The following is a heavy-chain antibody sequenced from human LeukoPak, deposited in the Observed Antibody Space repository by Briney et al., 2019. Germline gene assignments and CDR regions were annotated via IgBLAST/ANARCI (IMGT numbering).Heavy chain of an antibody. D-gene: IGHD3-22*01. J-gene: IGHJ5*02. CDR1: GGTFSSYA. CDR3: ARNQNYYDSSGYYFNWFDP. V-gene: IGHV1-69*13. Sequence: SVKVSCKASGGTFSSYAISWVRQAPGQGLEWMGGIIPIFGTANYAQKFQGRVTITADESTSTAYMELSSLRSEDTAVYYCARNQNYYDSSGYYFNWFDPWGQGALVTVSS. CDR2: IIPIFGTA.